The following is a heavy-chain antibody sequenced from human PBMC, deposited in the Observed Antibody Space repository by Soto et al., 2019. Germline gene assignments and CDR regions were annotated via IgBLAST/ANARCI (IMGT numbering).Heavy chain of an antibody. CDR2: IYHSGST. J-gene: IGHJ4*02. Sequence: SETLSLTCTVSGGSIRSGGYSWSWIRQPPGKGLEWIGYIYHSGSTYYNPSLKSRVTISVDRSKNQFSLKLSSVTAADTAVYYCARAPLESYYDFWSGPTYYFDYWGQGTLVTVSS. CDR1: GGSIRSGGYS. D-gene: IGHD3-3*01. V-gene: IGHV4-30-2*01. CDR3: ARAPLESYYDFWSGPTYYFDY.